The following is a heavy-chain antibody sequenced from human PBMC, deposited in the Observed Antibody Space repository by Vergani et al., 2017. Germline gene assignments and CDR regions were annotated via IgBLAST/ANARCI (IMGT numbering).Heavy chain of an antibody. J-gene: IGHJ6*02. V-gene: IGHV3-53*02. CDR2: IYGGGST. CDR3: AKEQRYSGYVWYYYGMDV. Sequence: EVQLVETGGGLIQPGGSLRLSCAASGFTVSSNYMSWVRQAPGKGLEWVSVIYGGGSTYYADSVKGRFTISRDNSKNTLYLQMNSLRAEDTAVYYCAKEQRYSGYVWYYYGMDVWGQGTTVTVSS. D-gene: IGHD5-12*01. CDR1: GFTVSSNY.